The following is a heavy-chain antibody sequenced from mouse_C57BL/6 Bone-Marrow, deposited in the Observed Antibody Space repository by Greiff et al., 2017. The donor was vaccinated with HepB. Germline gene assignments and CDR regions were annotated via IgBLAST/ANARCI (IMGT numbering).Heavy chain of an antibody. V-gene: IGHV1-81*01. J-gene: IGHJ1*01. CDR1: GYTFTSYG. Sequence: QVQLQQSGAELARPGASVKLSCKASGYTFTSYGISWVKQRTGQGLEWIGEIYPRSGNTYYNEKFKGKATLTADKSSSTAYMELRSLTSEDSAVYFCARGTGAGTWYFDVWDAGTTVTVSS. CDR3: ARGTGAGTWYFDV. D-gene: IGHD4-1*01. CDR2: IYPRSGNT.